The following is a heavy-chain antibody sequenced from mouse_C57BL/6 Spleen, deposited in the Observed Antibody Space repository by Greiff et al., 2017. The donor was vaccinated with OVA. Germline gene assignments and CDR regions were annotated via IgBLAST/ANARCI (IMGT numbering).Heavy chain of an antibody. Sequence: EVKLVESGGGLVKPGGSLKLSCAASGFTFSSYAMSWVRQTPEKRLEWVATISDGGSYTYYPDNVKGRFTISRDNAKNNLYLQMSNLKSEDTAMYYCARDPRTGTGAMDYWGQGSSVTVSS. CDR1: GFTFSSYA. V-gene: IGHV5-4*01. CDR3: ARDPRTGTGAMDY. CDR2: ISDGGSYT. J-gene: IGHJ4*01. D-gene: IGHD4-1*01.